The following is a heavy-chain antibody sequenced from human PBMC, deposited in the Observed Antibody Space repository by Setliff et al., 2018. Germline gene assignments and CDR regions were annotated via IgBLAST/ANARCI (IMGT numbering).Heavy chain of an antibody. CDR2: IYHNGNT. V-gene: IGHV4-59*01. CDR1: GDSISNYY. J-gene: IGHJ6*01. CDR3: ARDRSAYSYGLDV. Sequence: SETLSLTCTVSGDSISNYYWNWIRQPAGKGLEWIGYIYHNGNTNFNPSLKSRVTMSVDTSKNQFALVLESVTAADTAVYYCARDRSAYSYGLDVWGQGTTVTVSS.